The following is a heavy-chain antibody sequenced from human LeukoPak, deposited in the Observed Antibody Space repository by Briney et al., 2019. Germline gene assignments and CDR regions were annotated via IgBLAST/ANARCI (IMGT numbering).Heavy chain of an antibody. CDR3: ARHDSGYEFPDY. V-gene: IGHV4-39*01. J-gene: IGHJ4*02. CDR1: GGSISSSSYY. CDR2: IYYSGST. D-gene: IGHD5-12*01. Sequence: SETLSLTCTVSGGSISSSSYYWGWIRQPPGKGLECIGSIYYSGSTYYNPSLKSRVTISVDTSKNQFSLKLSSVTAADTAVYYCARHDSGYEFPDYWGQGTLVTVSS.